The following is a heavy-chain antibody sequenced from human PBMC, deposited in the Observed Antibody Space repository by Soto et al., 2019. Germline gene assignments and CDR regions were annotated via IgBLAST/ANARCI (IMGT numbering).Heavy chain of an antibody. CDR2: IYSGGST. Sequence: EVQLVESGGGLIQPGGSLRLSCAASGFTVSSNYMSWVRQAPGKGLEWVSVIYSGGSTYYADSVKGRFTISRDNSKNTLYTQMNSLRAEDTAVYYCARSAYYDSSGYYGMDVWGQGTTVTVSS. CDR3: ARSAYYDSSGYYGMDV. CDR1: GFTVSSNY. J-gene: IGHJ6*02. D-gene: IGHD3-22*01. V-gene: IGHV3-53*01.